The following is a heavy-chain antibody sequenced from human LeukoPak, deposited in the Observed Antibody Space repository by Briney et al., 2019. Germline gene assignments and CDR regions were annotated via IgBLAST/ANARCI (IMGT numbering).Heavy chain of an antibody. J-gene: IGHJ5*02. V-gene: IGHV4-39*01. Sequence: SETLSLTCTVSGGSISSSGYYWGWIRQPPGKGLEWIASIYYSGSTYYNPSLKSRVTISVDTSKNQLSLNLSSLTAADMAVYYCARHEYSGSYYGLSWFDPWGQGTLVTVSS. CDR3: ARHEYSGSYYGLSWFDP. D-gene: IGHD1-26*01. CDR1: GGSISSSGYY. CDR2: IYYSGST.